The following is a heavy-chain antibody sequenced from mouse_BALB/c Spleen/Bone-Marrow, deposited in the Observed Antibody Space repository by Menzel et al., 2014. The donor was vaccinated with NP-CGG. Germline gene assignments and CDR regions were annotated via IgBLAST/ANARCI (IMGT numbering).Heavy chain of an antibody. CDR2: TSSSGST. J-gene: IGHJ2*01. V-gene: IGHV3-2*02. Sequence: VQLQQSGPGLVKPSQSLSLTCTVTGYSITSDYAWNWIRQFPGNKLEWMGYTSSSGSTSYRPSLKSRISITRDTSKNQFFLQLNSVTAEDTGTYYYARDYYGSSYFDCWGQGTTLTISS. CDR1: GYSITSDYA. CDR3: ARDYYGSSYFDC. D-gene: IGHD1-1*01.